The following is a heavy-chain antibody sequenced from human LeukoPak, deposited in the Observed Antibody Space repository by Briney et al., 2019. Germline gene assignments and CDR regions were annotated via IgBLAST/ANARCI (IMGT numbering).Heavy chain of an antibody. Sequence: SGTLSLTCAVSGGSISSGGYSWSWIRQPPGKGLEWIGYIYHSGSTYYNPSLKSRVTISVDRSKNQFSLKLSSVTAAHTAVYYCARGGDSSGYPLDYWGQGTLVTVSS. J-gene: IGHJ4*02. CDR1: GGSISSGGYS. CDR3: ARGGDSSGYPLDY. D-gene: IGHD3-22*01. CDR2: IYHSGST. V-gene: IGHV4-30-2*01.